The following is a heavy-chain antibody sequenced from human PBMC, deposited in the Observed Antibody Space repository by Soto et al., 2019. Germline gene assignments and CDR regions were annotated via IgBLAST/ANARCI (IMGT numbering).Heavy chain of an antibody. Sequence: QVQLVQSGAEVKKPGSSVKVSCKASGGTFSSYAISWVRQAPGQGLEWMGGIIPIFGTANYAQKLQGRVTITADNSTSTAFRELSRLRSEDTAVYYCARARGRRVLLWSGESGGVCMDVWGQGSTVTVSS. D-gene: IGHD3-10*01. V-gene: IGHV1-69*06. J-gene: IGHJ6*02. CDR2: IIPIFGTA. CDR3: ARARGRRVLLWSGESGGVCMDV. CDR1: GGTFSSYA.